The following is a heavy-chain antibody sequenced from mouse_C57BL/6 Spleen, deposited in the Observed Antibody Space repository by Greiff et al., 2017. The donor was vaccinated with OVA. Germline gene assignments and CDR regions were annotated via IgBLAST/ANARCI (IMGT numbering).Heavy chain of an antibody. J-gene: IGHJ4*01. D-gene: IGHD2-3*01. CDR3: ARSYDGYYVDYAMDY. Sequence: EVKLQESGPELVKPGASVKMSCKASGYTFTDYNMHWVKQSHGKSLEWIGYINPNNGGTSYNQKFKGKATLTVNKSTSTAYMELRSLTSEDSAVYYCARSYDGYYVDYAMDYWGQGTSVTVSS. V-gene: IGHV1-22*01. CDR2: INPNNGGT. CDR1: GYTFTDYN.